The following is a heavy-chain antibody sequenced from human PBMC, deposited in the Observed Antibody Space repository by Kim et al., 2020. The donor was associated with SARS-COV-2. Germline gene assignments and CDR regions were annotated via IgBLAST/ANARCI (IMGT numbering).Heavy chain of an antibody. V-gene: IGHV4-4*07. Sequence: SETMSLTCTVSGGSISSYYWSWIRQPAGKGLEWIGRIYTSGSTNYNPSLKSRVTMSVDTSKNQFSLKLSSVTAAATAVYYCARGVIAPANDAFDIWGQGTMVTVSS. CDR1: GGSISSYY. D-gene: IGHD2-21*01. J-gene: IGHJ3*02. CDR3: ARGVIAPANDAFDI. CDR2: IYTSGST.